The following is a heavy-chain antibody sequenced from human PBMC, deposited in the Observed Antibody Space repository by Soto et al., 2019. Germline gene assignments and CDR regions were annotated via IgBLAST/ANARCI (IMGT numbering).Heavy chain of an antibody. Sequence: QVQLQESGPGLVKPSETVSLTCTVSGASTSNYYWSWIRQSPGKGLEWIGYIYYTGSTNYNPSLKGRVTISINTSQNQLSLRLGSVGAADTAVYHCARHASMVRIGVDVFDIWGQGTMVTVS. D-gene: IGHD3-10*01. J-gene: IGHJ3*02. CDR2: IYYTGST. CDR1: GASTSNYY. V-gene: IGHV4-59*01. CDR3: ARHASMVRIGVDVFDI.